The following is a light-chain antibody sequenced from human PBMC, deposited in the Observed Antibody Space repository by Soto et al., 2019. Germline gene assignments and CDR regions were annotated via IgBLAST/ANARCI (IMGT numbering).Light chain of an antibody. CDR3: QQYGSSPYT. V-gene: IGKV3-20*01. CDR2: GAS. Sequence: EIVLTQSPGTLSLSPGERATLSCRANQVISDNHLAWYQQKPGQAPRLLLYGASNRATGIADRFSGSGSGTDFTLTISRLDPEDFAVYSCQQYGSSPYTFGQGTKVEIK. CDR1: QVISDNH. J-gene: IGKJ2*01.